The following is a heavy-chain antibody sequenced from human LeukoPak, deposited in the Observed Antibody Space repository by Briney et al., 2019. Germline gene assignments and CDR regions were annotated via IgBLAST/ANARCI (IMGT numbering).Heavy chain of an antibody. D-gene: IGHD6-19*01. CDR1: GFTFSSHY. V-gene: IGHV3-7*01. CDR3: AGGSGWLIDS. Sequence: GGSLRLSCAASGFTFSSHYMAWVRQAPGKGLEWVANIKQDASEKFYVDSVKGRFTISRDNTKNSLYLEMNSLRAEDTAVYYCAGGSGWLIDSWGQGTLVTVSS. J-gene: IGHJ4*02. CDR2: IKQDASEK.